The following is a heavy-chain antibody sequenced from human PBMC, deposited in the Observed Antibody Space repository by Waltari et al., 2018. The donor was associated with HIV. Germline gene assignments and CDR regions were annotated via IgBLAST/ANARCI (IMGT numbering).Heavy chain of an antibody. Sequence: EVQLVESGGGLVKPGGSMRLSCAASGFTFSTYSLNCVAQAPGKGLEWVSSISSSSTYINYADSVKGRFTISRDNANNSLYLQMNSLRAEDTAVYYCARQQAASSWPYYYYYMDVWGKGTTVTVSS. CDR3: ARQQAASSWPYYYYYMDV. CDR1: GFTFSTYS. CDR2: ISSSSTYI. D-gene: IGHD6-13*01. V-gene: IGHV3-21*01. J-gene: IGHJ6*03.